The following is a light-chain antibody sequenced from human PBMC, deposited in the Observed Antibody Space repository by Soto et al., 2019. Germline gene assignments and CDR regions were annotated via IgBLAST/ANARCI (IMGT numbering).Light chain of an antibody. CDR1: QTISSW. CDR3: QHYNSYSEA. J-gene: IGKJ1*01. CDR2: KAS. V-gene: IGKV1-5*03. Sequence: EIQMTQSPSTPSVSVVSRVTITCRASQTISSWLAWYQQKPGKAPKLLIYKASTLKSGVPSRFSGSGSGTEFTLTINSLQPDDFATYYCQHYNSYSEAFGQGTKVDIK.